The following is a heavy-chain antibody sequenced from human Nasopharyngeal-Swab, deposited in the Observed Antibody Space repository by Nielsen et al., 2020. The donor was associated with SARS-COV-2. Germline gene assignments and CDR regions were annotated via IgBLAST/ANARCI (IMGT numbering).Heavy chain of an antibody. CDR3: ARDGRSASYYGMDV. CDR1: GFTLSDYS. V-gene: IGHV3-21*01. CDR2: ISSSAAFI. J-gene: IGHJ6*02. Sequence: GESLKISCAGSGFTLSDYSMNWVRQAPGKGLEWVSSISSSAAFINYADSVQGRLTISRDNAKNSLYLQMNSLRAEDTAVYYCARDGRSASYYGMDVWGQGTTVTVSS.